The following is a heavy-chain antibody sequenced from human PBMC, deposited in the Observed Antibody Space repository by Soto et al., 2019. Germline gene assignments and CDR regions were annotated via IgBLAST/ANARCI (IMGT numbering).Heavy chain of an antibody. CDR2: IYHSGST. D-gene: IGHD3-3*01. J-gene: IGHJ4*02. Sequence: QLQLQESGSGLVKPSQTLSLTCAVSGGSISSGGYSWSWIRQPPGKGLEWIGYIYHSGSTYYNPSLQSRVTISVNRSKNQFSLKLSSVTAADPTVYYCAAGAIFGVVPLDYWGQGTLVTVSS. CDR1: GGSISSGGYS. CDR3: AAGAIFGVVPLDY. V-gene: IGHV4-30-2*01.